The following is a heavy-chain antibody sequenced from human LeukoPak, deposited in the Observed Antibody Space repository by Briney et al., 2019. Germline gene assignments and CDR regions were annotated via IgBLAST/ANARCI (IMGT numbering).Heavy chain of an antibody. CDR1: GSSISNFS. J-gene: IGHJ6*02. CDR2: FYKGGST. Sequence: SETLSLICSVSGSSISNFSWSWIRQPAGKGLEWIGRFYKGGSTKYNFSLKSRATMSVDTSKNLFSLKLSSVAAADTAVYYCARERYEFWSGHDKGMDVWGQGTTVTVSS. CDR3: ARERYEFWSGHDKGMDV. D-gene: IGHD3-3*01. V-gene: IGHV4-4*07.